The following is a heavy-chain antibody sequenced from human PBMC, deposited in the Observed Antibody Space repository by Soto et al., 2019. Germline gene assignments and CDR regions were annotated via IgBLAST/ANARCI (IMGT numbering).Heavy chain of an antibody. CDR2: ISYDGSNK. Sequence: ESGGGVVQPGRSLRLSCAASGFTFSSYGMHWVRQAPGKGLEWVAVISYDGSNKYYADSVKGRFTISRDNSKNTLYLQMNSLRAEDTAVYYCAKERQTKRDLGDFDYWGQGTLVTVSS. J-gene: IGHJ4*02. CDR3: AKERQTKRDLGDFDY. D-gene: IGHD2-21*02. CDR1: GFTFSSYG. V-gene: IGHV3-30*18.